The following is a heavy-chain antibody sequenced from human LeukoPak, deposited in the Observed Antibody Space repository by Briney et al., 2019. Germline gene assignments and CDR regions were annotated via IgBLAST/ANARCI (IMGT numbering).Heavy chain of an antibody. CDR3: ARYRASGYCSGGSCYPVYYYYGMDV. J-gene: IGHJ6*02. CDR2: INHSGST. CDR1: GGSFSGYY. Sequence: TSETLSLTCAVYGGSFSGYYWSWIRQPPGKGLEWIGEINHSGSTNYNPSLKSRVTISVDTSKNQFSLKLSSVTAADTAVYYCARYRASGYCSGGSCYPVYYYYGMDVWGQGTTVTVSS. V-gene: IGHV4-34*01. D-gene: IGHD2-15*01.